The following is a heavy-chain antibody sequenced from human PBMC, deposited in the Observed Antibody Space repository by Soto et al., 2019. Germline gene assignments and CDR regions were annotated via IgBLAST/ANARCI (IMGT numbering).Heavy chain of an antibody. CDR2: IYYSGST. CDR3: ARDPYGMDV. Sequence: QVQLQESGPGLVKPSETLSLTCTVSGGSISSYYWSWIRQPPGKGLEWIGYIYYSGSTNYNPSLKSRVTISVDTSKNQFSLKLSSVTAADTAVYSCARDPYGMDVWGQGTTVTVSS. V-gene: IGHV4-59*01. CDR1: GGSISSYY. J-gene: IGHJ6*02.